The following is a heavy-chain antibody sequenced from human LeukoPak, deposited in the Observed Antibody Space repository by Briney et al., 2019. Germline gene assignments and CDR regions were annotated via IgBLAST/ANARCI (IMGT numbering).Heavy chain of an antibody. Sequence: ETLSLTCTISGGSLSSYYWTWARQPPGKGLEWIGYIYSSGSTNYNPSLKSRVTISIDTSKNQFSLNLSSVTAADTAVYYCAGDTDHGYYYYGMDVWGQGTTVTVSS. CDR1: GGSLSSYY. CDR3: AGDTDHGYYYYGMDV. CDR2: IYSSGST. V-gene: IGHV4-59*01. J-gene: IGHJ6*02.